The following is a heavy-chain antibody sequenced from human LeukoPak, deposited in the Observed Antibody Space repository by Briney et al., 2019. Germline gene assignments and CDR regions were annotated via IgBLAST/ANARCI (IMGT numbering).Heavy chain of an antibody. J-gene: IGHJ4*02. V-gene: IGHV3-48*01. CDR1: GFTFRSYS. CDR2: ISPSSSTI. Sequence: GGSLRLSCAASGFTFRSYSMNWVRQAPGKGLEWVSYISPSSSTIYYADSVKGRFTISRDNAKNSLSLQMNSLRAEDTAVYYCASSSSLGNWGQGTLVTVSS. CDR3: ASSSSLGN. D-gene: IGHD6-6*01.